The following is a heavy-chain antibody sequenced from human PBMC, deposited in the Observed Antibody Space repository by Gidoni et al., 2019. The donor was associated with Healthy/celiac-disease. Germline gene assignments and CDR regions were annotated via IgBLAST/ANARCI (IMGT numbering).Heavy chain of an antibody. CDR1: GFTFSSYG. J-gene: IGHJ6*02. V-gene: IGHV3-30*03. D-gene: IGHD1-1*01. CDR3: ATGYYYYGMDV. Sequence: QVQLVESGGGVVQPGRSLRLSCAASGFTFSSYGMHWVRQAPGKGLEWVAVISYDGSNKYYADSVKGRFTISRDNSKNTLYLQMNSLRAEDTAVYYCATGYYYYGMDVWGQGTTVTGSS. CDR2: ISYDGSNK.